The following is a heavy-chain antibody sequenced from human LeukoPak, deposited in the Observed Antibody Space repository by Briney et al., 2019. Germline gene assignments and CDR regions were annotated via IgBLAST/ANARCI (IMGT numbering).Heavy chain of an antibody. Sequence: ASVKVSCKASGDTFSNYDVTWVRQAPGQGLEWMGRIIPVFDTANYAQNFQGRVTMTTDESSSTAYIELYSLRSEDTAVYYCALSAEKQLVYFDFWGQGTLVTVSS. CDR2: IIPVFDTA. J-gene: IGHJ4*02. D-gene: IGHD6-13*01. CDR3: ALSAEKQLVYFDF. V-gene: IGHV1-69*05. CDR1: GDTFSNYD.